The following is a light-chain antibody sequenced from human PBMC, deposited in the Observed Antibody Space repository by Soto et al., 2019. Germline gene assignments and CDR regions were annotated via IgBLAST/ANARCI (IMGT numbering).Light chain of an antibody. CDR1: SSNIGAGFD. CDR2: DTN. Sequence: QSVLTQPPSVSGAPGQRVTISCTGSSSNIGAGFDVHWYQHLPGTVPKLLIYDTNKRPSGVPDRFSGSRSGTSATLAITGLQTGDEADYICGTWDTTMSGLLFGGGTKVTVL. CDR3: GTWDTTMSGLL. V-gene: IGLV1-40*01. J-gene: IGLJ2*01.